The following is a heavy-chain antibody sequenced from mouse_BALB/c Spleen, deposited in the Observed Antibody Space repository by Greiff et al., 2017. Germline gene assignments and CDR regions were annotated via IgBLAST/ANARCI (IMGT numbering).Heavy chain of an antibody. V-gene: IGHV5-6-3*01. CDR1: GFTFSSYG. J-gene: IGHJ3*01. D-gene: IGHD2-4*01. CDR3: ARDGRMITPWFAY. CDR2: INSNGGST. Sequence: EVQRVESGGGLVQPGGSLKLSCAASGFTFSSYGMSWVRQTPDKRLELVATINSNGGSTYYPDSVKGRFTISRDNAKNTLYLQMSSLKSEDTAMYYCARDGRMITPWFAYWGQGTLVTVSA.